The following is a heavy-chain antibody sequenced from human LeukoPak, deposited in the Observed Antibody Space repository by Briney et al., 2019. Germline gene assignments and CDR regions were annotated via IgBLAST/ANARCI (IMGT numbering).Heavy chain of an antibody. CDR3: AKNGADY. D-gene: IGHD1-1*01. J-gene: IGHJ4*02. CDR1: GGSISSSSYY. V-gene: IGHV4-39*01. Sequence: SENLSLTCTVSGGSISSSSYYWGWIRQPPGKGLEWIGSIYYSGSTYYNPSLKSRVTISVDTSKNQSSLKLSSVTAADTAVYYCAKNGADYWGQGTLVTVSS. CDR2: IYYSGST.